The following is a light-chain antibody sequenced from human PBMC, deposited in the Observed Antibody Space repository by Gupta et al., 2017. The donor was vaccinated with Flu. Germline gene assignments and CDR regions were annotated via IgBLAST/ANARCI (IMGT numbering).Light chain of an antibody. CDR1: SSNIGNNY. Sequence: QSALTQPPSVPAAPGQTVTITCSGGSSNIGNNYICWYQKLPGKAPKLLIYNDDKRPSGIPDRFSGSKSGTTATLGITGLETGDEAEYYCETWDNSLTDCVFGGGTKLTVL. CDR2: NDD. J-gene: IGLJ3*02. CDR3: ETWDNSLTDCV. V-gene: IGLV1-51*01.